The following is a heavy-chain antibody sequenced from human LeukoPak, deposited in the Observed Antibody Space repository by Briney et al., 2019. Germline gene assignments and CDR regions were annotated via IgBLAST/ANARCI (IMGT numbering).Heavy chain of an antibody. CDR3: AKAEYYDILTGYYDFDY. CDR1: GFTFSSYA. CDR2: ISGSGGST. V-gene: IGHV3-23*01. Sequence: GGSLRLSCAASGFTFSSYAMSWVRQAPGKGLEWVSAISGSGGSTYYADSVKGRFTISSDNSKNTLYLQMNSLRAEDTAVYYCAKAEYYDILTGYYDFDYWGQGTLVTVSS. D-gene: IGHD3-9*01. J-gene: IGHJ4*02.